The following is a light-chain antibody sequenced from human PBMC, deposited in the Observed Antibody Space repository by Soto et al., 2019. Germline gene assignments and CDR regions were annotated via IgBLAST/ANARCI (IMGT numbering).Light chain of an antibody. V-gene: IGKV3-11*01. CDR1: QSVSSY. CDR2: DAS. J-gene: IGKJ1*01. CDR3: QQYGTSRWT. Sequence: EIVLTQSPPTLSLSPGERATLSCRASQSVSSYLAWYQQKPGQAPRLLIYDASNRATGIPARFSGSGSGTDFTLTISRLEPEDFAVYYCQQYGTSRWTFGQGANVDIK.